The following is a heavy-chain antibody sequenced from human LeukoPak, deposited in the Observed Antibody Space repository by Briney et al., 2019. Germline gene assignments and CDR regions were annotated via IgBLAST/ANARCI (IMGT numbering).Heavy chain of an antibody. CDR2: IYIGGST. D-gene: IGHD2-8*01. CDR1: GGSISSYY. V-gene: IGHV4-4*07. J-gene: IGHJ3*02. Sequence: SETLSLTCIVSGGSISSYYWNWIRQSAGKGLEWIGRIYIGGSTSYNPSLKSRVTMSVDTSKIQFSLNLTSVTAADTAIYYCARGPRMVAIDIWGPGTTVIVSS. CDR3: ARGPRMVAIDI.